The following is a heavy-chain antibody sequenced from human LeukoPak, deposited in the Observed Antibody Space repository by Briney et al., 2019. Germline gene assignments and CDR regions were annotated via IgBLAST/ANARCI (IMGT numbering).Heavy chain of an antibody. J-gene: IGHJ4*02. CDR1: GFTFSNAW. CDR3: TTEQYYDFWSGYYWDFDY. D-gene: IGHD3-3*01. CDR2: IKSKTDGGTT. Sequence: PGGSLRLSXAASGFTFSNAWMSWVRQAPGKGLEWVGRIKSKTDGGTTDYAAPVKGRFTISRDDSKNTLYLQMNSLKTEDTAVYYCTTEQYYDFWSGYYWDFDYWGPGTLVTVSS. V-gene: IGHV3-15*01.